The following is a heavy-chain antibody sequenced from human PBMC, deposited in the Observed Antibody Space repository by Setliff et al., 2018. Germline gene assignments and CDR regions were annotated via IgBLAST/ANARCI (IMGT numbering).Heavy chain of an antibody. V-gene: IGHV1-18*01. Sequence: ASVKVSCKASGYTFTSYGISWVRQAPGQGLEWMGWISAYNGNTNYAQKLQGRVTMTTDTSTSTAYMELRSLRSDDTAVYYCARVRGLGSMVRGVDYWGQGTLVTVSS. CDR3: ARVRGLGSMVRGVDY. D-gene: IGHD3-10*01. CDR1: GYTFTSYG. J-gene: IGHJ4*02. CDR2: ISAYNGNT.